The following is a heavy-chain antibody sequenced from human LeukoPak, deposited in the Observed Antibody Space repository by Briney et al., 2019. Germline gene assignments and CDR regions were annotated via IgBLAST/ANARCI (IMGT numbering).Heavy chain of an antibody. CDR2: IYYSGST. J-gene: IGHJ3*02. CDR1: GDSMTSYY. V-gene: IGHV4-59*08. Sequence: SETLSLTCTVSGDSMTSYYWSWIRQPPGKGLEWIGYIYYSGSTNYNPSLKSRVTISIDTSKNQFSLKLSSVTAADTAVYYCARFGGSYGAFDIWGQGTMVAVSS. D-gene: IGHD1-26*01. CDR3: ARFGGSYGAFDI.